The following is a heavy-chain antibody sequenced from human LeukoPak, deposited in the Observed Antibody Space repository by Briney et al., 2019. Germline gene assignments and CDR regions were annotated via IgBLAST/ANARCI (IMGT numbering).Heavy chain of an antibody. D-gene: IGHD3-22*01. CDR2: INPNSGGT. J-gene: IGHJ6*03. CDR3: AREWASYYYDSSGYPAMDV. Sequence: ASVKVSCKASGGTFSSYAISWVRQAPGQGLEWMGWINPNSGGTNYAQKFQGRVTMTRDTSISTAYMELSRLRSDDTAVYYCAREWASYYYDSSGYPAMDVWGKGTTVTVSS. V-gene: IGHV1-2*02. CDR1: GGTFSSYA.